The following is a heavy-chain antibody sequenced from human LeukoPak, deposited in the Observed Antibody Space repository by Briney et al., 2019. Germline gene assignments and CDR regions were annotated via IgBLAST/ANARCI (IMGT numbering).Heavy chain of an antibody. J-gene: IGHJ3*02. CDR3: ARDLVIVVVPAAVQGGDAFDI. Sequence: SGTLSLTCAVSGGSISSSNWWSWVRQPPGKGLEWIGEIYHSGSTNYNPSLKSGVTISVDKSKNQFSLKLSSVTAADTAVYYCARDLVIVVVPAAVQGGDAFDIWGQGTMVTASS. CDR2: IYHSGST. CDR1: GGSISSSNW. V-gene: IGHV4-4*02. D-gene: IGHD2-2*03.